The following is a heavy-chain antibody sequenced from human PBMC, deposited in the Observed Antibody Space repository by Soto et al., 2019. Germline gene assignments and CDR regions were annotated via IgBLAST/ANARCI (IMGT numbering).Heavy chain of an antibody. J-gene: IGHJ4*02. CDR2: IYYSGST. CDR1: GGSISNGYYY. V-gene: IGHV4-30-4*08. Sequence: PSETLSLTCTVSGGSISNGYYYWSWVRQNPGKGLEWIGYIYYSGSTYYNPSLKSRVTISVDTSKNQFSLKLSSVTAADTAVYYCARYFGELLYPMAPYFDYWGQGTLVTVSS. D-gene: IGHD3-10*01. CDR3: ARYFGELLYPMAPYFDY.